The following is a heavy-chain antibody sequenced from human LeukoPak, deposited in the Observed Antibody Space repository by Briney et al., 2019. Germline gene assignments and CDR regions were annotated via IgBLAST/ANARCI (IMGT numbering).Heavy chain of an antibody. D-gene: IGHD3-10*01. CDR3: ARGRFLVRGVIPV. Sequence: ASVKVSCKASGGTFSSYAISWVRQAPGQGLEWMGGIIPIFGTANYAQKFQGRVTITADESTSTAYMELSSLRSEDTAVYYCARGRFLVRGVIPVWGQGTLVTVSS. CDR1: GGTFSSYA. J-gene: IGHJ4*02. V-gene: IGHV1-69*13. CDR2: IIPIFGTA.